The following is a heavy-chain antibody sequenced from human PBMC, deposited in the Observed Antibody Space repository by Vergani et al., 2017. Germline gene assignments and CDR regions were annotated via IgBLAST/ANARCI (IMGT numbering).Heavy chain of an antibody. CDR2: ISARYPST. V-gene: IGHV3-23*04. Sequence: EVQLVESGGGLVKRGGSLRLSCAASGFTFSACPMTWVRQAPGKGLEWVSVISARYPSTYYGDSVKGRFTISRDNPKNILFLQMNSLVAEDTAVYYCAGLSYDTTPYLQGGYDCGGQGTLVSVSS. J-gene: IGHJ4*02. CDR3: AGLSYDTTPYLQGGYDC. CDR1: GFTFSACP. D-gene: IGHD3-22*01.